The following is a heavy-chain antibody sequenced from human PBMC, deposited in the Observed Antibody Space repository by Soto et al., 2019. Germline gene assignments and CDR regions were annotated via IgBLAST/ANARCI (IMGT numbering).Heavy chain of an antibody. CDR1: GFTFSSYW. J-gene: IGHJ4*02. V-gene: IGHV3-74*01. CDR2: INSDGSST. CDR3: SIGVYYFDY. Sequence: PGGSVRLSCAASGFTFSSYWMHWVRQAPGKGLVWVSRINSDGSSTSYADSVKGRFTISRDNAKNTLYLQMNSLRAEDTAVYYCSIGVYYFDYWGQGTLVTVSS.